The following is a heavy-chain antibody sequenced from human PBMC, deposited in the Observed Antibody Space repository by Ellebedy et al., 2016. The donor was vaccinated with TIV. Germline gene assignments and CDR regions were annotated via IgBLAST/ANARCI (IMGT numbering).Heavy chain of an antibody. J-gene: IGHJ6*02. V-gene: IGHV3-43*02. Sequence: PGGSLRLSCAASGFTFDDYAMHWVRQAPGKGLEWVSLISGPGDSTYYADSVNGRFTISRDNRKKSLYLQMNSLRPEDTAFYYCAKDTNEDYYYGMEVWGQGTTVTVSS. D-gene: IGHD1-1*01. CDR1: GFTFDDYA. CDR2: ISGPGDST. CDR3: AKDTNEDYYYGMEV.